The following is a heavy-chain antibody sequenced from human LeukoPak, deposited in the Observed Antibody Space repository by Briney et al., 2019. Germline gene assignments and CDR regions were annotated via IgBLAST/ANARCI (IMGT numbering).Heavy chain of an antibody. D-gene: IGHD3-9*01. J-gene: IGHJ4*02. CDR1: GYTFTGYY. CDR3: AIVRYFDWLSFDY. CDR2: INPNSGGT. Sequence: ASVKVSCKASGYTFTGYYMHWVRQAPGQGLEWMGWINPNSGGTNYAQKFQGRVTMTRDTSISTAYMELSRLRSDDTAVHYCAIVRYFDWLSFDYWGQGTLVTVSS. V-gene: IGHV1-2*02.